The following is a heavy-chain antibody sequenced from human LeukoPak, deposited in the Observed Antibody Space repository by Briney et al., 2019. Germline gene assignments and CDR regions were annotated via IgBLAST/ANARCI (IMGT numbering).Heavy chain of an antibody. CDR1: GYRFNAYW. CDR3: ARQSDYNILTGYSSGYYFDY. D-gene: IGHD3-9*01. Sequence: PGESLKISCKGSGYRFNAYWIGWVRQMPGKGLEWMGIIYPADSDTRYSPSFQGQVTISADKSSRTAYLHWRSLKASDTAIYYCARQSDYNILTGYSSGYYFDYWGQGTLVTVSS. J-gene: IGHJ4*02. CDR2: IYPADSDT. V-gene: IGHV5-51*01.